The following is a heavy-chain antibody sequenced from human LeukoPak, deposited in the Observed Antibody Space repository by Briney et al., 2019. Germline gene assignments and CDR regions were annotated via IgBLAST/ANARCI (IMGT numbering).Heavy chain of an antibody. J-gene: IGHJ6*03. CDR3: ARDGVVITPEGDYYYYYYMDV. Sequence: SETLSLTCAVFGGSINSSKWWNWVRQPPGQGLEWIGEIYHSGSTYYNPSLKSRVTISVDTSKNQFSLKLSSVTAADTAVYYCARDGVVITPEGDYYYYYYMDVWGKGTTVTVSS. CDR1: GGSINSSKW. D-gene: IGHD3-3*01. V-gene: IGHV4-4*02. CDR2: IYHSGST.